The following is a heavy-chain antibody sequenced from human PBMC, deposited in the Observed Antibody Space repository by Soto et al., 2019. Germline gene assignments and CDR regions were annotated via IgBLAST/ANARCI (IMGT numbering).Heavy chain of an antibody. CDR3: ARGGIAAAAPHDY. V-gene: IGHV1-3*01. J-gene: IGHJ4*02. CDR2: INAGNGNT. CDR1: GYTFTSYD. Sequence: ASVKVSCKASGYTFTSYDMHWVRQAPGQRLEWMGWINAGNGNTKYSQKFQGRVTITRDTSASTAYMELRSLRSDDTAVYYCARGGIAAAAPHDYWGQGTLVTVSS. D-gene: IGHD6-13*01.